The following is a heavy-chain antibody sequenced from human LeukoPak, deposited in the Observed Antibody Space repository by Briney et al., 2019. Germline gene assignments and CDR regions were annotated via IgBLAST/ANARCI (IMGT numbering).Heavy chain of an antibody. D-gene: IGHD2-2*01. Sequence: SETLSLTCAVYGGSFSGYYWSWIRQPPGKGGEWIGEINHIGSTNYTPSLKSRVPISVDTSKNQFSLKLSSVTAADTAVYYCARRKRSGCSSTSCLLNWFDPWGQGTLVTVSS. V-gene: IGHV4-34*01. CDR3: ARRKRSGCSSTSCLLNWFDP. CDR1: GGSFSGYY. CDR2: INHIGST. J-gene: IGHJ5*02.